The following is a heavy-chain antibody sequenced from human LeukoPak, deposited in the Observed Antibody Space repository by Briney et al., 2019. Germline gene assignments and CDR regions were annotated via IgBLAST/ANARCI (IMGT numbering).Heavy chain of an antibody. CDR3: ARMLAYCGGDCYYFDY. Sequence: ESGPTLVNPTQTLTLTSTFSGFSLSTSGMRVSWIRQPPGKALEWLARIDWDDDKFYSTSLKTRLTISKDTSKNQVVLTMTNMDPVDTATYYCARMLAYCGGDCYYFDYWGQGTLVTVSS. V-gene: IGHV2-70*04. CDR2: IDWDDDK. D-gene: IGHD2-21*01. CDR1: GFSLSTSGMR. J-gene: IGHJ4*02.